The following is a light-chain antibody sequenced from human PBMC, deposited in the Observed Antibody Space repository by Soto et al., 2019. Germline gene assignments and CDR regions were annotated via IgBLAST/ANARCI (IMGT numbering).Light chain of an antibody. V-gene: IGKV3-20*01. CDR3: QQCGISTWP. CDR1: QAVSSSY. J-gene: IGKJ1*01. Sequence: EIVLTQSPGILSLSPGERATLSCRASQAVSSSYLAWYQQKPGQAPRLLIYGASTRATGIPDRFSGSGSATDFTLIISRLEPEDFAVYYCQQCGISTWPFGQRAKVYIK. CDR2: GAS.